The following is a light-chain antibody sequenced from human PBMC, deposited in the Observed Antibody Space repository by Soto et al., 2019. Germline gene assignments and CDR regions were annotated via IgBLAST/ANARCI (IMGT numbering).Light chain of an antibody. CDR2: GNS. Sequence: QSVLTQPPSVSGAPGQRVTISCTGSSSNIGAGYDVHWYQQLPGTAPKLLIYGNSNRPSGVPDRFSGSKSGTSASLAITGLQAEDEGDDYCQSYDSSLSGYVFGTGTKLTVL. V-gene: IGLV1-40*01. J-gene: IGLJ1*01. CDR3: QSYDSSLSGYV. CDR1: SSNIGAGYD.